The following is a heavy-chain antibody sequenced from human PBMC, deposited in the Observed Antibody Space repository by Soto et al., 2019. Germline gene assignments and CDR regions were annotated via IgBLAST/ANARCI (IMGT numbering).Heavy chain of an antibody. CDR2: ISGSGGST. V-gene: IGHV3-23*01. CDR1: GFTFSSYA. D-gene: IGHD3-9*01. Sequence: LSLTCAASGFTFSSYAMSWVRQAPGKGLEWVSAISGSGGSTYYADSVKGRFTISRDNSKNTLYLQMNSLRAEDTAVYYCAKDVITRYFDWYVTDYYYGMDVWGQGTTVTVSS. J-gene: IGHJ6*02. CDR3: AKDVITRYFDWYVTDYYYGMDV.